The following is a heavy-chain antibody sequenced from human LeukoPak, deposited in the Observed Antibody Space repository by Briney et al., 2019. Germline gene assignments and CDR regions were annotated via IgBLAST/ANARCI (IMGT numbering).Heavy chain of an antibody. Sequence: PSETLSLTCTVSGGSLSRGDYYWSWIRQPPGKGLEWIGYIYYSGSTYYNPSLKSRVTISVDTSKNQFSLKLSSVTAADTAVYYCASSHDYGDYVWDYWGQGTLVTVSS. J-gene: IGHJ4*02. CDR2: IYYSGST. V-gene: IGHV4-30-4*01. CDR1: GGSLSRGDYY. CDR3: ASSHDYGDYVWDY. D-gene: IGHD4-17*01.